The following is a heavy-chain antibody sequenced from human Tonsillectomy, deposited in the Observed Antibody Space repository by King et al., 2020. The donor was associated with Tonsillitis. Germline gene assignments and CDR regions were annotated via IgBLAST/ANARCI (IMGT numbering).Heavy chain of an antibody. CDR2: IYYTGRT. J-gene: IGHJ4*02. Sequence: QLQESGPGRVKPSETLSLTCTVSGGSISNTRYYWGWIRQPPGKGLEWIGSIYYTGRTYDSPSLKSRVTISVDTAKNQFSLKLNSVTAADTAVYYCARHYYFGSGSYYPYYFDYWGQGTLVTVST. V-gene: IGHV4-39*07. D-gene: IGHD3-10*01. CDR1: GGSISNTRYY. CDR3: ARHYYFGSGSYYPYYFDY.